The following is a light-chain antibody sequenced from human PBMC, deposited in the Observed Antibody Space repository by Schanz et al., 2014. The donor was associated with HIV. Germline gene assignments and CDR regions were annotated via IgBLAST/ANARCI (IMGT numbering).Light chain of an antibody. CDR3: QQYANPPIT. CDR1: QSISSNY. V-gene: IGKV3-20*01. CDR2: GAS. Sequence: ETVLTQSPGSLSLSPGERATLSCRASQSISSNYLAWYQQKAGQPPRLLIYGASTRATGIPDRFSGSGSGTDFTLTISRLEPEDFAVYFCQQYANPPITFGQGTRLEIK. J-gene: IGKJ5*01.